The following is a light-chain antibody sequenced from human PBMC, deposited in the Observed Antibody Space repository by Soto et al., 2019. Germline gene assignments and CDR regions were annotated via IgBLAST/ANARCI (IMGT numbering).Light chain of an antibody. CDR1: QSVSSY. CDR2: DAS. Sequence: EIVLTQSPATLSLSPGERATLSCRASQSVSSYLAWYQQKPGQAPRLLIYDASNRATGIPARFSGSGSGTDFTLTISILEPEDFAVYYCQQRSNWPLYTFGAGTKVDIK. CDR3: QQRSNWPLYT. J-gene: IGKJ3*01. V-gene: IGKV3-11*01.